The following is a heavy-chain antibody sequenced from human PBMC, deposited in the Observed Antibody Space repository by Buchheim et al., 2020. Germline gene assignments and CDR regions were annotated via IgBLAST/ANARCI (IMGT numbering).Heavy chain of an antibody. J-gene: IGHJ4*02. CDR2: LSAGGDT. Sequence: EVQLLESGGGLVQPGGSLRLSCEASGFTFSNYAVTWVRQAPGKGLEWVSVLSAGGDTDYADSVKGRFTISRDTSKNKLYLQMNSLRAEDTAIYYCAKVRAHSGFDYFHYWGQGTL. D-gene: IGHD5-12*01. CDR3: AKVRAHSGFDYFHY. V-gene: IGHV3-23*01. CDR1: GFTFSNYA.